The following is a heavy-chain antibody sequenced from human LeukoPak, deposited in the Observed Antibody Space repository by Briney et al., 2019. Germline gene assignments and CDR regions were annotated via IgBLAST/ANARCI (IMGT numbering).Heavy chain of an antibody. CDR3: AYSPYSSSWYDS. CDR1: GLSRSTSGVG. Sequence: SGPTLVNPTQTLTLTCTFSGLSRSTSGVGGGWVGQPPGKALEWLALIYWDDDKRYSPSLKSRLTITKDTSKNQVALTMTNMDPVDTATYYCAYSPYSSSWYDSWGQGTLLSVSS. CDR2: IYWDDDK. D-gene: IGHD2-2*01. J-gene: IGHJ5*01. V-gene: IGHV2-5*02.